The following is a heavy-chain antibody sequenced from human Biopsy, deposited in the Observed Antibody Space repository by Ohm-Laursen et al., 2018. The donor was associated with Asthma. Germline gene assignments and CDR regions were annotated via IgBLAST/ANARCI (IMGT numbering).Heavy chain of an antibody. Sequence: SLRLSCTASGFTFDDYAMHWVRQAPGKGLEWVSGVSWNSGSIDYTDSVKGRFTISRDNAKNSLYLQMNSLRGADTALYYCVKDIRLQLWGFDSWGQGTLVTVSS. D-gene: IGHD6-13*01. CDR2: VSWNSGSI. CDR3: VKDIRLQLWGFDS. J-gene: IGHJ4*02. V-gene: IGHV3-9*01. CDR1: GFTFDDYA.